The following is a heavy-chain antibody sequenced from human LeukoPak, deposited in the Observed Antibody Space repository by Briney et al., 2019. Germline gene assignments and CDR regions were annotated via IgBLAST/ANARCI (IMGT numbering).Heavy chain of an antibody. CDR1: GYTFTSYD. Sequence: GATVKVSCKASGYTFTSYDINWVRQATGQGLEWMGWMNPNSGNTGYAQKFQGRVTMTRNTSISTAYMELSSLRSEDTAVYYCARGTIGSYDFWSGYYPFDYWGQGTLVTVSS. D-gene: IGHD3-3*01. J-gene: IGHJ4*02. CDR3: ARGTIGSYDFWSGYYPFDY. V-gene: IGHV1-8*01. CDR2: MNPNSGNT.